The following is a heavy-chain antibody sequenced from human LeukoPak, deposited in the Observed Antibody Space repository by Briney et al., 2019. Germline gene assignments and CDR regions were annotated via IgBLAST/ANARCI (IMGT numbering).Heavy chain of an antibody. CDR1: GFTFTNAW. J-gene: IGHJ4*02. CDR2: IKSKADGETI. Sequence: GGSLRLSCAASGFTFTNAWMNWVRQAPGKGLEWVGRIKSKADGETIDYAAPVKGRFTSSRDDSKNMLYLQMNSLKSEDTAVYYCSTLTSRGLSDSWGQGTLVTVSS. D-gene: IGHD1-20*01. CDR3: STLTSRGLSDS. V-gene: IGHV3-15*07.